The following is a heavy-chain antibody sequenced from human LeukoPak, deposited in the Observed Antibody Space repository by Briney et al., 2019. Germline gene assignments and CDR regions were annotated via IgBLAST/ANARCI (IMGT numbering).Heavy chain of an antibody. Sequence: GGSLRLPCALSGFRLGSHAMSWVRQAPGKGLEWISALSDGGASTYYADSVKGRFTISRDNSKSTLYLQMNSLRAEDAAVYYCAKRVAYNSGYYWDYWGQGALVTVSS. V-gene: IGHV3-23*01. CDR3: AKRVAYNSGYYWDY. CDR2: LSDGGAST. J-gene: IGHJ4*02. D-gene: IGHD6-19*01. CDR1: GFRLGSHA.